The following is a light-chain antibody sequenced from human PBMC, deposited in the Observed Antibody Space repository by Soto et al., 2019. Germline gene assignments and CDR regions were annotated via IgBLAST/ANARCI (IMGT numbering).Light chain of an antibody. CDR3: QQYNDWPLT. CDR2: GAF. Sequence: EIVMTQSPVTLSVSPGERATLSCRASQSVSSNLAWYQQKPGQAPSLLIYGAFTRATGIPARVSGTGSGTEFTLTISSLQSEDFALYYCQQYNDWPLTFGQGTKVDI. CDR1: QSVSSN. J-gene: IGKJ1*01. V-gene: IGKV3-15*01.